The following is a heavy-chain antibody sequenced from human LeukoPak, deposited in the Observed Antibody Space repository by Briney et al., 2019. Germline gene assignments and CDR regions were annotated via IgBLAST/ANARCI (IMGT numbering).Heavy chain of an antibody. D-gene: IGHD6-13*01. CDR3: ARTLSWYRDPFDI. V-gene: IGHV3-30*04. Sequence: GGSLRLSCAAFGFTFSSYAMHWVRQAPGKGLEWVAVISYDGSNKYYADSVKGRFTISRDNSKNTLYLQMNSLRAEDTAVYYCARTLSWYRDPFDIWGQGTMVTVSS. CDR2: ISYDGSNK. J-gene: IGHJ3*02. CDR1: GFTFSSYA.